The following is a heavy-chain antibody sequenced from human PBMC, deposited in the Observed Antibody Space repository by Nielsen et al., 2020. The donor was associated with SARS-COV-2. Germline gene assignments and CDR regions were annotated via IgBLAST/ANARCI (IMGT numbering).Heavy chain of an antibody. V-gene: IGHV1-69*13. CDR1: GGTFSSYG. CDR2: IIPIFGTA. D-gene: IGHD3-10*01. CDR3: ARAGYYGSGKFDY. Sequence: SVKVSCKTSGGTFSSYGISWVRQAPGQGLEWMGGIIPIFGTANYAQKFQGRATITADESTSTAYMELSSLRSEDTAVYYCARAGYYGSGKFDYWGQGTLVTVSS. J-gene: IGHJ4*02.